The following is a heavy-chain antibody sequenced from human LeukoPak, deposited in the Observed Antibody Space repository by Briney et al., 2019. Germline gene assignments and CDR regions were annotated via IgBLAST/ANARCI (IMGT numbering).Heavy chain of an antibody. CDR1: GYTFTNYA. CDR3: ARESGYCSSTSCYGYWFDP. V-gene: IGHV7-4-1*02. CDR2: INTNTGNP. J-gene: IGHJ5*02. D-gene: IGHD2-2*01. Sequence: VSVKVSCKASGYTFTNYAMNWVRQAPGQGLEWMGWINTNTGNPTYAQGFTGRFVFSLDTSVSTAYLQISSLKAEDTAVYYCARESGYCSSTSCYGYWFDPWGQGTLVTVSS.